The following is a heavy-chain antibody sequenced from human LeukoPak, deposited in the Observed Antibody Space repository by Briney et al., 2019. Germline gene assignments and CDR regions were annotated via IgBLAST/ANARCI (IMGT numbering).Heavy chain of an antibody. V-gene: IGHV5-51*01. CDR3: ARRGRGDWFDP. Sequence: GESLKISCEGSGYSFTNYWIGWVRQMPGKGLEWMGIIYPGNSDSRYSPSLQGQVTISADKTISTVYLQWSSLKVSDTAIYYCARRGRGDWFDPWGQGTLVTVSS. D-gene: IGHD1-26*01. J-gene: IGHJ5*02. CDR1: GYSFTNYW. CDR2: IYPGNSDS.